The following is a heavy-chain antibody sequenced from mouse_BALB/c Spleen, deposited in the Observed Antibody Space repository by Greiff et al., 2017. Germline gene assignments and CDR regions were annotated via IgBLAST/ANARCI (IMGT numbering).Heavy chain of an antibody. CDR2: ISSGSSTI. J-gene: IGHJ4*01. V-gene: IGHV5-17*02. CDR3: ARSRARDYAMDY. CDR1: GFTFSSFG. Sequence: EVQRVESGGGLVQPGGSRKLSCAASGFTFSSFGMHWVRQAPEKGLEWVAYISSGSSTIYYADTVKGRFTISRDNPKNTLFLQMTSLRSEDTAMYYCARSRARDYAMDYWGQGTSVTVSS.